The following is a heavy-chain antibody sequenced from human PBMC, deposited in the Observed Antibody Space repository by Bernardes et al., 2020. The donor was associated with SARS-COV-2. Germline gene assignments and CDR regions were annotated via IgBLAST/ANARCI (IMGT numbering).Heavy chain of an antibody. CDR2: ISAYNGNT. Sequence: ASVKVSCKASGYTFTSYGISWVRQAPGQGLEWMGWISAYNGNTNYAQKLQGRVTMTTDTSTSTAYMELRSLRSDDTAVYYCAKGHMVRGLTIGKFDYWGQGTLVTVSS. J-gene: IGHJ4*02. CDR1: GYTFTSYG. CDR3: AKGHMVRGLTIGKFDY. D-gene: IGHD3-10*01. V-gene: IGHV1-18*01.